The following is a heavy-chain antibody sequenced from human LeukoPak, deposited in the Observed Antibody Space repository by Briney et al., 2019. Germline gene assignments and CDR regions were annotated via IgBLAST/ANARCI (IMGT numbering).Heavy chain of an antibody. Sequence: PSETLSLTCTVSGGSISSSSYYWGWIRQPPGKGLEWIGSIYYSGSTYCNPSLKSRVTISVDTSKNQFSLKLSSVTAADTAVYYCARALVAATGHFDYWGQGTLVTVSS. V-gene: IGHV4-39*07. D-gene: IGHD2-15*01. CDR3: ARALVAATGHFDY. CDR2: IYYSGST. CDR1: GGSISSSSYY. J-gene: IGHJ4*02.